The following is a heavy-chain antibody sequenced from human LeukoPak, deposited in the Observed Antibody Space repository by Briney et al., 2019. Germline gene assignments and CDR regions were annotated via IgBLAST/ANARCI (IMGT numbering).Heavy chain of an antibody. CDR2: IYYSGST. CDR1: GGSISSSSYY. D-gene: IGHD3-22*01. CDR3: ARSENSSELGY. Sequence: SETLYLTCTVSGGSISSSSYYWGWIRQPPGKGLEWIGSIYYSGSTYYNPSLKSRVTISVDTSKNQFSLKLSSVTAADTAVYYCARSENSSELGYWGQGTLVTVSS. V-gene: IGHV4-39*01. J-gene: IGHJ4*02.